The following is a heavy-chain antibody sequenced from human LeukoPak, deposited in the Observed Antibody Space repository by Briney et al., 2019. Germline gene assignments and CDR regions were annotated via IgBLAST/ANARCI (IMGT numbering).Heavy chain of an antibody. Sequence: PGGSLRLSCAASGFTLSSYEMNWVRLAPGKGLECFSYISRTGNSIYYADSVKGRFTISRDSAKNSLYLQMNSLRAEDTAVYYCARGPYSSNWYVDYWGQGTLVTVAS. CDR3: ARGPYSSNWYVDY. D-gene: IGHD6-13*01. CDR2: ISRTGNSI. CDR1: GFTLSSYE. J-gene: IGHJ4*02. V-gene: IGHV3-48*03.